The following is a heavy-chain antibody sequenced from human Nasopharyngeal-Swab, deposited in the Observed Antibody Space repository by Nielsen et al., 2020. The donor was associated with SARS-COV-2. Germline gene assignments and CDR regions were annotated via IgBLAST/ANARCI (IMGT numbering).Heavy chain of an antibody. Sequence: GESLKISCAASGFTFSSYWMSWVRQAPGKGLEWVANIKQDGSEKYYVDSVKGRFTISRDNAKNSLYLQMNSLRAEDTAVYYCAASDSGYDWYYYYGMDVWSQGTMVTVSS. CDR1: GFTFSSYW. J-gene: IGHJ6*02. CDR3: AASDSGYDWYYYYGMDV. V-gene: IGHV3-7*01. CDR2: IKQDGSEK. D-gene: IGHD5-12*01.